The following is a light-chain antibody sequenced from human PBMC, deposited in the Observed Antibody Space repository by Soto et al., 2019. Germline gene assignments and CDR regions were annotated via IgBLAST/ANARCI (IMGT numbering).Light chain of an antibody. Sequence: DTVLTQSPGILSLSPGEIPTLSCRTSQSIRSNSLAWYKQKAGQPPRLLIYGASNRAGGIPDRFSGSGSGTDFTLTIGRLEPEDFAVYYCQHYGGSPRTFGQGTKLEIQ. J-gene: IGKJ2*01. CDR3: QHYGGSPRT. V-gene: IGKV3-20*01. CDR1: QSIRSNS. CDR2: GAS.